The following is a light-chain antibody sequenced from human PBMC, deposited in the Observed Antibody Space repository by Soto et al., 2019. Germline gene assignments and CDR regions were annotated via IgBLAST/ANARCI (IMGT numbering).Light chain of an antibody. Sequence: QSVLTQPASVSGSPGQSITISCTGTSSDVGGYNYVSWYQQHPGKAPKLMISEVSNRPSGVSIRFSGSKSGNTASLTISGLQAEDEADYHCSSYTTSSTYVFGTGTKLTVL. V-gene: IGLV2-14*01. CDR3: SSYTTSSTYV. CDR2: EVS. J-gene: IGLJ1*01. CDR1: SSDVGGYNY.